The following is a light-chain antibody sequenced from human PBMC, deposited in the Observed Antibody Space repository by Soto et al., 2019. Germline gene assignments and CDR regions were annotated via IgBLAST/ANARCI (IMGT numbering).Light chain of an antibody. CDR3: NSFRVSHLYV. V-gene: IGLV2-14*01. CDR2: EVT. CDR1: SSDIGGYNA. Sequence: LTQPASVSGSPGQTITISCTGTSSDIGGYNAVSWYQHHPGKAPKLIIYEVTHRPSGVSDRFSASKSGNTASLTISGLQAEDEADYYCNSFRVSHLYVFGTGTKVIVL. J-gene: IGLJ1*01.